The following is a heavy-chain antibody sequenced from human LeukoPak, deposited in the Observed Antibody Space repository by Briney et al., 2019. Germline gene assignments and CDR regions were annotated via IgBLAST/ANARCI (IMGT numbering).Heavy chain of an antibody. CDR2: ISGSGVST. J-gene: IGHJ4*02. CDR3: AKGGDIVVIVAAFDY. CDR1: GFTFSKYA. Sequence: GGSLRLSCAASGFTFSKYAMNWVRQAPGKGLEWVSGISGSGVSTFYADSVKGRFTISRDNSKNTLYLQMSSLRAEDTAVYYCAKGGDIVVIVAAFDYWGQGTLVTVSS. D-gene: IGHD2-15*01. V-gene: IGHV3-23*01.